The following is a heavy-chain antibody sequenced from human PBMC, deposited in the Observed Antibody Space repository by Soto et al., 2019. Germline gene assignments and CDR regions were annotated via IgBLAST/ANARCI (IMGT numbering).Heavy chain of an antibody. CDR2: IYYSGST. CDR3: ARLTTLPNYDFWSDYPYYIDY. V-gene: IGHV4-39*01. D-gene: IGHD3-3*01. Sequence: PSETLSLTCTVSGGSISSSSYYWGWIRQPPGKGLEWIGSIYYSGSTYYNPSLKSRVTTSVDTSKNQFSLKLSSVTAADPAVYYCARLTTLPNYDFWSDYPYYIDYWGQGTLVTVSS. J-gene: IGHJ4*02. CDR1: GGSISSSSYY.